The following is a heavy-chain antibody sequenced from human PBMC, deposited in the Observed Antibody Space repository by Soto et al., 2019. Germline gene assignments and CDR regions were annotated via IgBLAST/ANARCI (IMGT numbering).Heavy chain of an antibody. CDR3: ARGFGGYDFWSGYSTYGMDV. D-gene: IGHD3-3*01. J-gene: IGHJ6*02. V-gene: IGHV4-59*01. Sequence: SETLSLTCTVSGGSISSYYWSWMRQPPGKGLEWIGYIYYSGSTNYNPSLKSRVTISVDTSKNQFSLKLSSVTAADTAVYYCARGFGGYDFWSGYSTYGMDVWGQGTTVTVSS. CDR2: IYYSGST. CDR1: GGSISSYY.